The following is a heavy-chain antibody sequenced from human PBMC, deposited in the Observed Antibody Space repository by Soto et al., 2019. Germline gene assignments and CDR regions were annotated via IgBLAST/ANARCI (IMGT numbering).Heavy chain of an antibody. J-gene: IGHJ4*02. CDR3: TRDQPEMAFDH. CDR2: IAYDGSNQ. CDR1: GFAFSSYA. V-gene: IGHV3-30*04. Sequence: GGSLRLSCAASGFAFSSYAMHWVRHAPGKGLEWVADIAYDGSNQYYADSVKGRFTISRDNSKNTLYLQLNSLRVEDTAVYYCTRDQPEMAFDHWGQGTLVTVSS.